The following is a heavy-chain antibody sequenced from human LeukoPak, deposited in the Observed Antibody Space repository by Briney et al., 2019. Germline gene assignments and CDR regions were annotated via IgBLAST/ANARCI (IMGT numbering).Heavy chain of an antibody. J-gene: IGHJ4*02. CDR1: GFTFSNYA. CDR3: ARSKTVYCSGGSCYIDY. CDR2: ISYDGSNK. V-gene: IGHV3-30*04. D-gene: IGHD2-15*01. Sequence: PGGSLRLSCAAPGFTFSNYAMHWVRQAPGKGLEWVVVISYDGSNKYYADSVKGRFTISRDNSKNTLYLQMSSLRAEDTAVYYCARSKTVYCSGGSCYIDYWGQGTLVTVSS.